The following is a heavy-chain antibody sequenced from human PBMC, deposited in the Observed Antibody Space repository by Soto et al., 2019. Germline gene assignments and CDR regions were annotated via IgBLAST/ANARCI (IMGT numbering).Heavy chain of an antibody. J-gene: IGHJ6*02. CDR2: IIPIFGTA. V-gene: IGHV1-69*13. CDR1: RVAFSKFI. Sequence: SVKVSCKASRVAFSKFIVTWVRQAPGLGLEWVGGIIPIFGTANYAQKFQGRVTITADESTSTSYMEVYNLRSEDTAVYYCAKVRYSSPMGYYYGMDVWGQGTTVTV. CDR3: AKVRYSSPMGYYYGMDV. D-gene: IGHD6-19*01.